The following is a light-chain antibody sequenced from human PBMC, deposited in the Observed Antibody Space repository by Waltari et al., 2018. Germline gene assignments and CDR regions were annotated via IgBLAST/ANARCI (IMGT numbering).Light chain of an antibody. V-gene: IGKV3-20*01. J-gene: IGKJ4*01. CDR1: QSVSSNY. Sequence: EIVLTQSPGTLSLSPGERATLSCRASQSVSSNYLAWYQQKPGQAPRLLMYDASKRATGIPDRFSGSGSGTDFTLTISRLEPEDFAVYYCHQYGASPLTFGGGTKVEIK. CDR3: HQYGASPLT. CDR2: DAS.